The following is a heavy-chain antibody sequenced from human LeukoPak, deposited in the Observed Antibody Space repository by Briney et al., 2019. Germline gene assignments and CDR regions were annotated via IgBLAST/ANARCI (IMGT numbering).Heavy chain of an antibody. CDR3: ARVIVVVPAASVRFDP. J-gene: IGHJ5*02. D-gene: IGHD2-2*01. Sequence: ASVKVSCKASGYTFTSYGISWVRQAPGQGLEWMGWISAYNGNTNYAQKLQGRVTMTTDTSTSTAYMKLRSLRSDDTAVYYCARVIVVVPAASVRFDPWGQGTLVTASS. CDR2: ISAYNGNT. CDR1: GYTFTSYG. V-gene: IGHV1-18*01.